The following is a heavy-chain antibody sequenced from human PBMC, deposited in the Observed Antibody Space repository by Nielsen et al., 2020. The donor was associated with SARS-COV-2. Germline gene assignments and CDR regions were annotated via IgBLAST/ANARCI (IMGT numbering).Heavy chain of an antibody. V-gene: IGHV3-7*03. CDR1: GFTFSSYW. CDR3: ARDLNWNDPF. CDR2: IKQDGSEK. Sequence: GGSLRLSCTASGFTFSSYWMSWVRQAPGKGLEWVANIKQDGSEKYYADSVKGRFIISRDNTKNSLNLQMNSLRAEDTALYYCARDLNWNDPFGGQGTLVTVSS. J-gene: IGHJ4*02. D-gene: IGHD1-1*01.